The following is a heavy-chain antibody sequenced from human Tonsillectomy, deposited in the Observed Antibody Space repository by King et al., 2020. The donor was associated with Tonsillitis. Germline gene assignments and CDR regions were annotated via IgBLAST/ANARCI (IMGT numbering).Heavy chain of an antibody. D-gene: IGHD2-21*01. CDR3: ARGKGGAPDFFDI. V-gene: IGHV3-74*01. CDR2: IKNEGSST. J-gene: IGHJ3*02. Sequence: VQLVESGGGLVQPGGSLRLSCAASGFTFSSYWMHWVRQAPGKGLVWVSRIKNEGSSTSYADSVKGRFTISRDSAKNTLYLQMNSLRAEDTATYYCARGKGGAPDFFDIWGQGTMVTVSS. CDR1: GFTFSSYW.